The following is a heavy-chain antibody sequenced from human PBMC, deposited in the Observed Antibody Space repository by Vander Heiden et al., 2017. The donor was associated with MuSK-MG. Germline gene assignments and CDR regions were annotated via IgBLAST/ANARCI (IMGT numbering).Heavy chain of an antibody. D-gene: IGHD4-17*01. V-gene: IGHV4-61*02. CDR3: ARTELDDYGDYAFDY. Sequence: QVQLQESGPGLVKPSQTLSLPCTVSGGSISSGSYYWSWIRQPAGKGLEWIGRIYTSGSTNYNPSLKSRVTISVDTSKNQFSLKLSSVTAADTAVYYCARTELDDYGDYAFDYWGQGTLVTVSS. J-gene: IGHJ4*02. CDR1: GGSISSGSYY. CDR2: IYTSGST.